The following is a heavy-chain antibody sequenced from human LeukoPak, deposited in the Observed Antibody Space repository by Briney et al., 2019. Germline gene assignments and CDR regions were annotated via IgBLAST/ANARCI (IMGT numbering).Heavy chain of an antibody. J-gene: IGHJ5*02. CDR1: GYSISSGYY. CDR2: VYHSGST. D-gene: IGHD3-22*01. V-gene: IGHV4-38-2*01. Sequence: SETLSLTCAVSGYSISSGYYWGWIRQPPGKGLEWIGSVYHSGSTNYNPSLKSRVTMSVDTSKNQFSLKLSSVTAADTAVYYCARVIRSYYYDSSGYYNWFDPWGQGTLVTVSS. CDR3: ARVIRSYYYDSSGYYNWFDP.